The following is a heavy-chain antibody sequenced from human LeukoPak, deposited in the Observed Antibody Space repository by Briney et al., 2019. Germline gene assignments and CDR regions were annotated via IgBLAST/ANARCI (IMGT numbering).Heavy chain of an antibody. V-gene: IGHV4-30-4*01. CDR1: GGFISCGVCY. CDR2: NYDSGSY. Sequence: ALSLTCTFCGGFISCGVCYWSWTRRPPREGLEWIGSNYDSGSYYYNPYIKSRITISADTTKNKISLKLRSVAAADTAGYYCARGAGGGYTNNWFDPWGQGTLVTVSS. J-gene: IGHJ5*02. D-gene: IGHD3-22*01. CDR3: ARGAGGGYTNNWFDP.